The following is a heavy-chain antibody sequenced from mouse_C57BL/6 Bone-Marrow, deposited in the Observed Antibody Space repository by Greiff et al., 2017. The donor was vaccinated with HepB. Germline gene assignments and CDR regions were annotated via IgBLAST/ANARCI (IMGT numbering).Heavy chain of an antibody. CDR1: GYTFTSYG. J-gene: IGHJ2*01. D-gene: IGHD2-4*01. V-gene: IGHV1-81*01. Sequence: VQLQQSGAELARPGASVKLSCKASGYTFTSYGISWVKQRTGLGLEWIGEIYPRSGNTYYNEKFKGKATLTADKSSSTAYMELRSLTSEDSAVYFCAREGDDYYFDYWGQGTTLTVSS. CDR3: AREGDDYYFDY. CDR2: IYPRSGNT.